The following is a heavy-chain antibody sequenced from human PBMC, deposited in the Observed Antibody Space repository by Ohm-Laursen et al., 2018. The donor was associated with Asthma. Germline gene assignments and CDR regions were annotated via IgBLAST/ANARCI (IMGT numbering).Heavy chain of an antibody. V-gene: IGHV4-31*03. CDR1: GGSISSGHYY. Sequence: SETLSLTCTVSGGSISSGHYYWTWIRQHPGKGLEWIGNIHYSGSTIYNPSLESRLTISVDTTKNQFSLNLSSVTAADTAVYYCARDMGTYDFWSGYYLDYYYYGMDVWGQGTTVTVSS. D-gene: IGHD3-3*01. CDR3: ARDMGTYDFWSGYYLDYYYYGMDV. J-gene: IGHJ6*02. CDR2: IHYSGST.